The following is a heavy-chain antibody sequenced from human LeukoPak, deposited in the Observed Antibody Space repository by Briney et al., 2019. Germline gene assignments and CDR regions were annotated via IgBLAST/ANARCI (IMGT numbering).Heavy chain of an antibody. J-gene: IGHJ4*02. V-gene: IGHV4-61*02. D-gene: IGHD6-19*01. Sequence: SETLSLTCTVSGGSISSGGYYWSWIRQPAGKGLEWIGRIYTSGSTNYNPSLKSRVTMSVDTSKNHFSLKLSSVTAADTAVYYCARVAVAGVVDYWGQGTLVTVSS. CDR3: ARVAVAGVVDY. CDR1: GGSISSGGYY. CDR2: IYTSGST.